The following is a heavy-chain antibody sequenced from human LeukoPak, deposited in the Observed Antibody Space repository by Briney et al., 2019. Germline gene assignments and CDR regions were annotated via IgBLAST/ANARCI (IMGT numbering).Heavy chain of an antibody. J-gene: IGHJ6*02. CDR3: ARDMSAAGTGRYYYYGMDV. D-gene: IGHD6-13*01. V-gene: IGHV4-30-4*01. CDR1: GGSISSGDYH. CDR2: IYYGGST. Sequence: SETLSLTCTVSGGSISSGDYHWSWIRQPPGKGLEWIGYIYYGGSTYYTPSLKSRVTISIDTSKNQFSLKLSSVTAADTAVYYCARDMSAAGTGRYYYYGMDVWGQGTTVTVSS.